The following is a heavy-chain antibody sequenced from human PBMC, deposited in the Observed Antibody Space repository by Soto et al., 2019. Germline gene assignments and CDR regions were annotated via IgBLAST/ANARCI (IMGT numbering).Heavy chain of an antibody. Sequence: GESLRLSCAVTGFDFTTYAMHWVRQTPDKGLEWVAIIWFDGIKEFYAESVRGRFTISIDTSKNTVFLQMNNVRAEDTALYYGTTATFDVWGQGTTVTVSS. V-gene: IGHV3-33*08. J-gene: IGHJ6*02. CDR3: TTATFDV. CDR2: IWFDGIKE. CDR1: GFDFTTYA.